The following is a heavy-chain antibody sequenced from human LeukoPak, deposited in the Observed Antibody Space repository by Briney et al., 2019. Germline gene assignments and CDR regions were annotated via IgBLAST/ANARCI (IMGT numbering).Heavy chain of an antibody. D-gene: IGHD3-3*01. CDR1: GGSFSGYY. V-gene: IGHV4-34*01. Sequence: SETLSLTCAVYGGSFSGYYWSWIRQPPGKGLEWIGEINHSGSTNYNPSLKSRVTISVDTSKNQFSLKLSSVTAADTAVYYCARGSNYYDFWSGYYARYYYYMDVWGKGTTVTVSS. CDR3: ARGSNYYDFWSGYYARYYYYMDV. J-gene: IGHJ6*03. CDR2: INHSGST.